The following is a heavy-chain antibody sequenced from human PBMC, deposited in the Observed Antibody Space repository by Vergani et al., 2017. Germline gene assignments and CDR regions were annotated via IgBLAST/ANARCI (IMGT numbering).Heavy chain of an antibody. Sequence: EVQLLESGGGLVQPGGSLRLSCAASGFTFSSYAMSWVRQAPGKGLEWVSAISGSGGSTYYADSVKGRFTISRDNSKNTLYLQMNSLRAEDTAVYYCAKDASYCGGDCYGHFDLWGRGTLVTVSS. CDR3: AKDASYCGGDCYGHFDL. CDR1: GFTFSSYA. D-gene: IGHD2-21*02. J-gene: IGHJ2*01. CDR2: ISGSGGST. V-gene: IGHV3-23*01.